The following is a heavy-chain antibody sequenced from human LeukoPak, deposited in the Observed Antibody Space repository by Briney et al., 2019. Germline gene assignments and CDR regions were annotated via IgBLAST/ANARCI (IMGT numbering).Heavy chain of an antibody. Sequence: PGGSLRLSCVASGFTFSSYAMHWVRQAPGKGLEWVAVISYDGSNKYYADSVKGRFTISRDNSKNTLYLQMNSLRAEDTAVYYCARDKLADGYSYSGRFDYWGQGTLVTVST. V-gene: IGHV3-30-3*01. CDR1: GFTFSSYA. CDR3: ARDKLADGYSYSGRFDY. D-gene: IGHD5-18*01. J-gene: IGHJ4*02. CDR2: ISYDGSNK.